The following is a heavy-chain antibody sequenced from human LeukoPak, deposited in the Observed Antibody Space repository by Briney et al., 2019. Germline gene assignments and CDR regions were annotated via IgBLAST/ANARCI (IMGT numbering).Heavy chain of an antibody. Sequence: WETLSLTCTVSGGSISSSSYYWGWIRQPPGKGLEWIGSIYYSGSTYYNPSLKSRVTISVDTSKNQFSLKLSSVTAADTTVYYCARGKQLVANDYWGQGTLVTVSS. V-gene: IGHV4-39*07. CDR1: GGSISSSSYY. J-gene: IGHJ4*02. CDR3: ARGKQLVANDY. D-gene: IGHD6-6*01. CDR2: IYYSGST.